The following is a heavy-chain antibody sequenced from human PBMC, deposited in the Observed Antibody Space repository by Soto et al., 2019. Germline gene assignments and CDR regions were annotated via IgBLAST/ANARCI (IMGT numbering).Heavy chain of an antibody. J-gene: IGHJ6*02. V-gene: IGHV3-23*01. CDR3: AKILSTVTSYYYGMDA. Sequence: GRSLRLSCAASGFSFSTYPMVWVRQAPGKRLEAVSSISGSGDKTYYKDSVRGRFTISRDNSRNTVDLQMNSLRPEDTAVYYCAKILSTVTSYYYGMDAWGQVTTLTVSS. CDR1: GFSFSTYP. CDR2: ISGSGDKT. D-gene: IGHD4-17*01.